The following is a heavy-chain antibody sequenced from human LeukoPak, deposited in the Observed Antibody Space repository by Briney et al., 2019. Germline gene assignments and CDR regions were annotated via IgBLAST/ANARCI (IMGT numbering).Heavy chain of an antibody. CDR1: GGSISSGGYY. CDR3: ARARIAVAGTDY. V-gene: IGHV4-39*07. J-gene: IGHJ4*02. CDR2: INHSGST. Sequence: SETLSLTCTVSGGSISSGGYYWSWIRQPPGKGLEWIGEINHSGSTNYNPSLKSRVTISVDTSKNQFSLKLSSVTAVDTAVYYCARARIAVAGTDYWGQGTLVTVSS. D-gene: IGHD6-19*01.